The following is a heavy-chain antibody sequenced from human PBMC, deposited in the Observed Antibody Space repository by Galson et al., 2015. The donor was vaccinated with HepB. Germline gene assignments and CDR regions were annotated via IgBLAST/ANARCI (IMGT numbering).Heavy chain of an antibody. CDR1: GFTFSNAW. Sequence: SLRLSCAASGFTFSNAWMNWVRQAPGKGLEWVGRIKSKTDGGTTDYAAPVKGRFTISRDDSKNTLYLQMNSLKTEDTAVYYCQLIGEAARPEYYYYYYMDVWGKGTTVTVSS. V-gene: IGHV3-15*07. CDR2: IKSKTDGGTT. J-gene: IGHJ6*03. D-gene: IGHD6-6*01. CDR3: QLIGEAARPEYYYYYYMDV.